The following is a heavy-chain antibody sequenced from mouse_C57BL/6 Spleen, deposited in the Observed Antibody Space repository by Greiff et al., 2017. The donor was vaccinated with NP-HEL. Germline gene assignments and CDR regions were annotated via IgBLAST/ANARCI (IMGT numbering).Heavy chain of an antibody. CDR2: IYPGDGDT. Sequence: VKLQESGAELVKPGASVKISCKASGYAFSSYWMNWVKQRPGKGLEWIGQIYPGDGDTNYNGKFKGKATLTADKSSSTAYMQLSSLTSEDSAVYFCARFTTVVWDYWGQGTTLTVSS. D-gene: IGHD1-1*01. V-gene: IGHV1-80*01. CDR3: ARFTTVVWDY. J-gene: IGHJ2*01. CDR1: GYAFSSYW.